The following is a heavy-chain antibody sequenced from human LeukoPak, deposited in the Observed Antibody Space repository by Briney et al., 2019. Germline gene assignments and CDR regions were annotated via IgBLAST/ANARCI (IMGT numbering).Heavy chain of an antibody. CDR1: GGGFGTHT. Sequence: SVKVSCKASGGGFGTHTLSWLRQAPGQGLEWVGGMNPILDTTNYAQSFQGRVTITADESTNTAHLEMRSLRLEDTAIYYCARDYTSNWFHPWGQGTLVTVSS. J-gene: IGHJ5*02. D-gene: IGHD2-8*01. V-gene: IGHV1-69*13. CDR3: ARDYTSNWFHP. CDR2: MNPILDTT.